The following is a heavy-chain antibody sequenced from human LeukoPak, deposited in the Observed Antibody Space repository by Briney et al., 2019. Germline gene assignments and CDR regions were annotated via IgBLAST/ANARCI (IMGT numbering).Heavy chain of an antibody. V-gene: IGHV3-21*01. CDR2: IGSSSSDK. Sequence: GGSLRLSCAASGCPFSSYAMTWAHRAPGKGLEWVSSIGSSSSDKSYADSVKGRFTISRDNAKNSVDLQMNSLRAEDTAVYYCARDRSPLYYDSSGYDFGGQGTLVTVSS. J-gene: IGHJ4*02. CDR3: ARDRSPLYYDSSGYDF. D-gene: IGHD3-22*01. CDR1: GCPFSSYA.